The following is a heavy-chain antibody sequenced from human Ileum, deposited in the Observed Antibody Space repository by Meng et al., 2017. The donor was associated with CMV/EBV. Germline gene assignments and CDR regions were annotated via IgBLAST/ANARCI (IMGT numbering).Heavy chain of an antibody. Sequence: GESLKISCAASGFTFSSYAMSWVRQAPGKGLECVASIKKDGSEKYYVDSVKGRFTISRDNAENSLFLQMNSLRVEDTALYYCARHGDYTWDYWGQGTLVTVSS. D-gene: IGHD4-11*01. CDR2: IKKDGSEK. CDR3: ARHGDYTWDY. V-gene: IGHV3-7*01. J-gene: IGHJ4*02. CDR1: GFTFSSYA.